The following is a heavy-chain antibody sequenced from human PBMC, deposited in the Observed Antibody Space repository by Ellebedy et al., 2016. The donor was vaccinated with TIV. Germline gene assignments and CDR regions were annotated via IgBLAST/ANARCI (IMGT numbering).Heavy chain of an antibody. D-gene: IGHD6-19*01. CDR3: ARHHRSGWYAGAFDI. CDR2: IYYSGST. CDR1: GGSISSYY. V-gene: IGHV4-59*08. J-gene: IGHJ3*02. Sequence: SETLSLTXTVSGGSISSYYWSWIRQPPGKGLEWIGYIYYSGSTNYNPSLKSRVTISVDTSKNQFSLKLSSVTAADTAVYYCARHHRSGWYAGAFDIWGQGTMVTVSS.